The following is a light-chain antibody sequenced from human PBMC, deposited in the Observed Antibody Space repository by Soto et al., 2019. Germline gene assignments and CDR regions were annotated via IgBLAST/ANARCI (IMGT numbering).Light chain of an antibody. CDR3: ASYITSTTLEMV. V-gene: IGLV2-14*02. J-gene: IGLJ3*02. CDR2: EVN. CDR1: GSDVGSYNL. Sequence: QSALTQPASVSGSPGQSITISCTGTGSDVGSYNLVSWYQQHPGKAPKLMIYEVNNRPSGISSRFSGSKSGNTASLTISGLQADDEADYFCASYITSTTLEMVFGGGTQLTVL.